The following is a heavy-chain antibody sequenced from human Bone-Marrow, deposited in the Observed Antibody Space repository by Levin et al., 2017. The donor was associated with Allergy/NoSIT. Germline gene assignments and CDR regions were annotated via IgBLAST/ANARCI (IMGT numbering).Heavy chain of an antibody. J-gene: IGHJ4*02. CDR3: ARDPTVPAPDYFDH. CDR1: GFTFNNYA. V-gene: IGHV3-30-3*01. CDR2: VGHTGVDR. D-gene: IGHD2-2*01. Sequence: LSLTCAASGFTFNNYAMHWVRQAPGKAPEWVAVVGHTGVDRFYADSVRGRFTISRDASTNTVSLQMNSLRGDDTAVYYCARDPTVPAPDYFDHWGLGTLVTVSS.